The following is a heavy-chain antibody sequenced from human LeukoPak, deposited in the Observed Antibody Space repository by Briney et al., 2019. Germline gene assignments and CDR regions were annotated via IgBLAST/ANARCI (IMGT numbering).Heavy chain of an antibody. CDR2: IKSKTDGGTT. D-gene: IGHD1-1*01. V-gene: IGHV3-15*01. J-gene: IGHJ4*02. Sequence: GGSLRLSRAASKFTFSHVWMSWVRQAPGKGLEWVGRIKSKTDGGTTDYAAPVKPRFTPPRDEPNNTLYLHMNSLKTEATAVDYCTIGLNTGRTWGIDYWGQGTLVTVSS. CDR3: TIGLNTGRTWGIDY. CDR1: KFTFSHVW.